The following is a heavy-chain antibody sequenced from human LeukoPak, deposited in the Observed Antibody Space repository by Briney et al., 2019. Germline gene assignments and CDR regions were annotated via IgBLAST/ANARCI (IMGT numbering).Heavy chain of an antibody. CDR2: ISASGAST. CDR3: AKDPVFGSSWYYYFDY. CDR1: GFTFSSYA. J-gene: IGHJ4*02. D-gene: IGHD6-13*01. Sequence: PGGSLRLSCAASGFTFSSYAVSWVRQAPGKGLEWVSSISASGASTSSTDSVKGRFTISRDNSKNTVFLQMNSLRDEDTAIYYCAKDPVFGSSWYYYFDYWGQGTLVTVSS. V-gene: IGHV3-23*01.